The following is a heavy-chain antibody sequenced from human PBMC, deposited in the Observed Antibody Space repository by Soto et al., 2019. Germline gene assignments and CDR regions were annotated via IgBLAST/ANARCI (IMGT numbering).Heavy chain of an antibody. CDR2: IDPSDSRT. J-gene: IGHJ5*02. Sequence: LGESLKISFKGSGYSFPHYWISWVRQMPGKGLEWMGRIDPSDSRTNYSPSFQGHVTMSVDKSINTAYLQWSSLKASDTAMYYCVRLVSQDVDPWGQGTLVTVPS. D-gene: IGHD6-6*01. V-gene: IGHV5-10-1*01. CDR1: GYSFPHYW. CDR3: VRLVSQDVDP.